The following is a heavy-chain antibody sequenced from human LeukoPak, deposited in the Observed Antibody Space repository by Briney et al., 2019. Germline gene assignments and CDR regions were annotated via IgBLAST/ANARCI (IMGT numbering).Heavy chain of an antibody. CDR2: INTNTGNP. D-gene: IGHD3-22*01. Sequence: ASVKVSCKAYGYTFTSYAINWVRQAPGQGLEWMGWINTNTGNPTYAQGFTGRFVFSLDTSASTAYLQISSLKAEDTAVYYCARSYYYDSNGYLLFDYWGQGTLVTVSS. V-gene: IGHV7-4-1*02. J-gene: IGHJ4*02. CDR3: ARSYYYDSNGYLLFDY. CDR1: GYTFTSYA.